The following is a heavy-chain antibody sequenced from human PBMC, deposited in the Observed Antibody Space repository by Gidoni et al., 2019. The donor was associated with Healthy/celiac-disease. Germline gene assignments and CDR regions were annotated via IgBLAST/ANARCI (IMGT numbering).Heavy chain of an antibody. CDR1: GFTFSSYG. D-gene: IGHD1-20*01. V-gene: IGHV3-30*18. CDR3: AKGVNWNGGYFDY. CDR2: ISYDGSNK. J-gene: IGHJ4*02. Sequence: QVQLVESGGGVVQPGRSLRLSCAASGFTFSSYGMHWVRQAPGKGLEWVAVISYDGSNKYYADSVKGRFTISRDNSKNTLYLQMNSLRAEDTAVYYCAKGVNWNGGYFDYWGQGTLVTVSS.